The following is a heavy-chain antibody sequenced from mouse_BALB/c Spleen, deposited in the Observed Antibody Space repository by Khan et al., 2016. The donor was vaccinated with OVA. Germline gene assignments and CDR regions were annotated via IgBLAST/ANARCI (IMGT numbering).Heavy chain of an antibody. CDR1: GYTFTNYG. V-gene: IGHV9-3-1*01. D-gene: IGHD2-10*01. CDR2: INTYTGEP. CDR3: ARPPYFSYVMVY. Sequence: QVQLQQSGPELKKPGETVKISCKASGYTFTNYGMNWVKQAPGKGLEWMGWINTYTGEPTYVDDFKGRFAFSLETSASTAYLQINNLKDEDTATYCCARPPYFSYVMVYWGQGTSVTVSS. J-gene: IGHJ4*01.